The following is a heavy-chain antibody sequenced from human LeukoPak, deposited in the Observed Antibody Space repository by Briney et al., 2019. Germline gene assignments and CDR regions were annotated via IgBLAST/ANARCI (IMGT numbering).Heavy chain of an antibody. CDR2: INHSGST. Sequence: GSLRLSCAASGLTVTNNYMSWIRQPPGKGLEWIGEINHSGSTNYNPSLKSRVTISVDTSKNQFSLKLSSVTAADTAVYYCARGAGGYSYGYFFDYWGQGTLVTVSS. CDR1: GLTVTNNY. V-gene: IGHV4-34*01. CDR3: ARGAGGYSYGYFFDY. D-gene: IGHD5-18*01. J-gene: IGHJ4*02.